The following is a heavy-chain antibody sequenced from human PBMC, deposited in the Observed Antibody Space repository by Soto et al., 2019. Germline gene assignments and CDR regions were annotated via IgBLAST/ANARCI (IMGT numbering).Heavy chain of an antibody. CDR3: ARDRGYESTYYYYGMDV. D-gene: IGHD5-12*01. Sequence: PSETLSLTCTVSGGSISSYYWSWIRQPPGKGLEWIGYIYYSGSTNYNPSLKSRVTISVDTSKNQFSLKLSSVTAADTAVYYCARDRGYESTYYYYGMDVWGQGTTVTVSS. V-gene: IGHV4-59*01. CDR2: IYYSGST. CDR1: GGSISSYY. J-gene: IGHJ6*02.